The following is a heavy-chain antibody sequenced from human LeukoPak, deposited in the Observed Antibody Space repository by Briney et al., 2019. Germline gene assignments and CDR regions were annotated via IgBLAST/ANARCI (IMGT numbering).Heavy chain of an antibody. CDR1: GFTFSSYG. D-gene: IGHD6-19*01. Sequence: GGSLRLSCAASGFTFSSYGMHWVRQAPGKGLEWVAVILSDGSKEFYTDSVKGRFTISRDNSKNTLYLQMNSLRAEDTAVYYCARDPHSSGWEYWGQGTLVTVSS. CDR3: ARDPHSSGWEY. J-gene: IGHJ4*02. CDR2: ILSDGSKE. V-gene: IGHV3-33*01.